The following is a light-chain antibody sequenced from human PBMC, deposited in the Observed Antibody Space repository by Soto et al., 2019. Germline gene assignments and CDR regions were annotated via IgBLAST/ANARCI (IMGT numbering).Light chain of an antibody. J-gene: IGKJ4*01. CDR2: DAS. CDR1: QSVSRY. CDR3: QQRTNWPLT. Sequence: EIVWTQSPATLSLSPGERATLSCRASQSVSRYLAWYQQKPGQAPRLLIYDASNRATGIPARSSGSGSGTDFTLTISSLEPEDFAVYYCQQRTNWPLTFGGGTKVEIK. V-gene: IGKV3-11*01.